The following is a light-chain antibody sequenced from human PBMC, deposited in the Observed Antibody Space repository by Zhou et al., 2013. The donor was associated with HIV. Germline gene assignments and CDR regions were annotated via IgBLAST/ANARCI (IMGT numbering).Light chain of an antibody. CDR1: QSISNN. Sequence: EIVLTQSPATLSVSPGETATLSCWASQSISNNLAWYQQKPGQAPRLLIYDASNRATGLPARFSGSGSGTEFTLTVSSLQSEDFALYFCQQYNNWPPLSFGQGTKVDMK. V-gene: IGKV3-15*01. J-gene: IGKJ2*01. CDR3: QQYNNWPPLS. CDR2: DAS.